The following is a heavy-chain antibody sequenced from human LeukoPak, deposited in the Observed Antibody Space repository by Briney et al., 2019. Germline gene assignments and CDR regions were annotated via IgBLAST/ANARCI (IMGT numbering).Heavy chain of an antibody. Sequence: PGGSLRLSCAASGFTFSSYSMNWVRQAPGKGLEWVSSISSSSSYIYYADSVKGRFTISRDNAKNSLYLQMNSLRAEDTAVYYCARDKGIAVADVMDVWGQGTTVTVSS. CDR2: ISSSSSYI. CDR3: ARDKGIAVADVMDV. J-gene: IGHJ6*02. V-gene: IGHV3-21*01. CDR1: GFTFSSYS. D-gene: IGHD6-19*01.